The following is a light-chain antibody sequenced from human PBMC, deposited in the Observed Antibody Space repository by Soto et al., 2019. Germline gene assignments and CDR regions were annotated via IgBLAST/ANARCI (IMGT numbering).Light chain of an antibody. CDR3: QQFSSYPLT. CDR1: QSVTSDF. J-gene: IGKJ4*01. V-gene: IGKV3-20*01. CDR2: GAS. Sequence: EFVLTQSPGTLSLAPGERATLSCRASQSVTSDFLSWYQQKPGQAPKLLIYGASTRATGIPDRFSGSGSGTDFTLTISRLEPEDFAVYYCQQFSSYPLTFGGGTKV.